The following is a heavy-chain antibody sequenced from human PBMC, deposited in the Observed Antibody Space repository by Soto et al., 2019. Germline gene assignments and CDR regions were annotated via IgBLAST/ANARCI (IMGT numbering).Heavy chain of an antibody. CDR2: MYNTGST. V-gene: IGHV4-59*01. Sequence: ETLSLTCTVSGGSISGYYWSWIRQPPGKGLEWIGYMYNTGSTVYNPSFKSRVTISVDTSKNQFSLKLNSVTAADTAVYYCARDLWGYCGTDCYPLDVWGQGTTGTVS. J-gene: IGHJ6*02. CDR3: ARDLWGYCGTDCYPLDV. CDR1: GGSISGYY. D-gene: IGHD2-21*02.